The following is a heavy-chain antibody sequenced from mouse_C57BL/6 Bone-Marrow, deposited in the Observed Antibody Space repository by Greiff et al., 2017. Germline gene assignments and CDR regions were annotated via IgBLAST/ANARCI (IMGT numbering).Heavy chain of an antibody. D-gene: IGHD1-1*01. V-gene: IGHV1-69*01. CDR3: ARRDGSSWHWYFDV. CDR1: GYTFTSYW. J-gene: IGHJ1*03. Sequence: QVQLQQPGAELVMPGASVKLSCKASGYTFTSYWMHWVKQRPGQGLEWIGEIDPSDSYTNYNQKFKGKSTLTVDKSSSTAYMQLSSLTSEDSAVYYCARRDGSSWHWYFDVWGTGTTVTVSS. CDR2: IDPSDSYT.